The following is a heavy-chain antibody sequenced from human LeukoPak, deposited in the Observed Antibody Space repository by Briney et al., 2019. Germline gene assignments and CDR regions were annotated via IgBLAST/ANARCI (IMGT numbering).Heavy chain of an antibody. CDR1: GGSISSSSDY. V-gene: IGHV4-39*07. CDR3: ARDGSIPLDY. CDR2: IYYSGST. Sequence: SETLSLTCTVSGGSISSSSDYWGWIRQPPGKGLEWIGSIYYSGSTCYNPSLKSRVTISVDTAKNQFSMTLSSVTAADTAVYYCARDGSIPLDYWGKGTLVTVSS. J-gene: IGHJ4*02. D-gene: IGHD3-10*01.